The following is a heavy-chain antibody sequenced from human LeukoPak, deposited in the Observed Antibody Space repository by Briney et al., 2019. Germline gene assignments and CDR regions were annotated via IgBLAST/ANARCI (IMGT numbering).Heavy chain of an antibody. J-gene: IGHJ6*03. Sequence: ASVKVSCKASGYTFTGYYMHWVRQAPGQGLEWMGWINPNSGGTNYAQKFQGRVTMTRDTSISTAYMELSRLRSDDTAVYYCARIQVSVRGPPRVYYMDVWGKGTTVTISS. CDR2: INPNSGGT. CDR1: GYTFTGYY. V-gene: IGHV1-2*02. CDR3: ARIQVSVRGPPRVYYMDV. D-gene: IGHD3-10*01.